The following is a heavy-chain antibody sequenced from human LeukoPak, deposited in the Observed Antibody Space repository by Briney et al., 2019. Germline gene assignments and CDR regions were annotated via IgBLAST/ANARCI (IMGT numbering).Heavy chain of an antibody. Sequence: SVKVSCKASGGTFSSYAISWVRQAPGQGLEWMGGIIPIFGTANYAQKFQGRVTITTDESTSTAYMELSSQRSEDTAVYYCAREEEGYCSGGSCYGPGTHRFDPWGQGTLVTVSS. CDR3: AREEEGYCSGGSCYGPGTHRFDP. CDR2: IIPIFGTA. D-gene: IGHD2-15*01. J-gene: IGHJ5*02. CDR1: GGTFSSYA. V-gene: IGHV1-69*05.